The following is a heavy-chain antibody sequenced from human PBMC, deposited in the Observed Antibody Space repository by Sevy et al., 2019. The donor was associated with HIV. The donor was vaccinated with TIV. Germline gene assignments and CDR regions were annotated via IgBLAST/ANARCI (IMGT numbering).Heavy chain of an antibody. CDR2: IYYSGST. V-gene: IGHV4-39*01. J-gene: IGHJ6*02. D-gene: IGHD6-13*01. Sequence: SETLSITCTVSGGSISSSRYYWGWIRQPPGKGLEWIGSIYYSGSTYYNPSLKSRVTISVDTSKNQFSLKLSSVTAADTAVYYCASLGYSSSWYTAGGYYYGIDVRGQGTTVTVSS. CDR3: ASLGYSSSWYTAGGYYYGIDV. CDR1: GGSISSSRYY.